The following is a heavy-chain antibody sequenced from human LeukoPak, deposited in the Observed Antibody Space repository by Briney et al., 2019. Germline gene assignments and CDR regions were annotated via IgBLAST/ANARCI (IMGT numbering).Heavy chain of an antibody. V-gene: IGHV3-48*01. J-gene: IGHJ4*02. CDR2: ISSSGGTI. D-gene: IGHD4-11*01. CDR3: ARLAGVHDYSNYGQFDY. CDR1: GFTFSDYI. Sequence: GGSLRLSCAASGFTFSDYIINWVRQAPGKGREGISYISSSGGTIYYADSVKGRFTISRDNAKNSLYLQLNSLRAEDTAVYYCARLAGVHDYSNYGQFDYWGQGTLVTVSS.